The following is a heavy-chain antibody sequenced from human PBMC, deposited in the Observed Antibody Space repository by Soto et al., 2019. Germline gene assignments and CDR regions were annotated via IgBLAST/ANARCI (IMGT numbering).Heavy chain of an antibody. Sequence: QVQLQESGPGLVKPSQTLSLTCTVSGGSISSGDYYWSWIRQPPGKGLEWIGYIYYSGSTYYNPSLKSRVTISVDTSKNQFSLKLRSVTAADTAVYYCARDGHRGTEYFQHWGQGTLVTVSS. CDR3: ARDGHRGTEYFQH. V-gene: IGHV4-30-4*01. D-gene: IGHD3-16*01. CDR2: IYYSGST. CDR1: GGSISSGDYY. J-gene: IGHJ1*01.